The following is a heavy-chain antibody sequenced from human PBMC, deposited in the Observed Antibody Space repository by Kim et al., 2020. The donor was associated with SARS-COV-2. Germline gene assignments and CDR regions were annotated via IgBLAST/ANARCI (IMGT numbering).Heavy chain of an antibody. CDR2: INPNSGGT. CDR3: ARERVYYYYGMDV. J-gene: IGHJ6*02. CDR1: GYTFTGYY. Sequence: ASVKVSCKASGYTFTGYYMHWVRQAPGQGLEWMGRINPNSGGTNYAQKFQGRVTMTRDTSISTAYMELSRLRSDDTAVYYCARERVYYYYGMDVWGQGTTVTVSS. V-gene: IGHV1-2*06.